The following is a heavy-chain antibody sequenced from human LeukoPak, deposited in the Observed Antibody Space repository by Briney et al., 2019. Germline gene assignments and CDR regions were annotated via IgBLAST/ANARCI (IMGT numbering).Heavy chain of an antibody. CDR1: GFTFSSYW. D-gene: IGHD3-3*01. CDR3: ARDKGTMSVYHYYYMDV. Sequence: GGSLRLSCAASGFTFSSYWMHWVRQAPGKGLVWVSRINSDGSSTSYADSVKGRFTISRDNAKNSLYLQMNSLRAEDTAMYFCARDKGTMSVYHYYYMDVWGKGTTVTVSS. CDR2: INSDGSST. J-gene: IGHJ6*03. V-gene: IGHV3-74*01.